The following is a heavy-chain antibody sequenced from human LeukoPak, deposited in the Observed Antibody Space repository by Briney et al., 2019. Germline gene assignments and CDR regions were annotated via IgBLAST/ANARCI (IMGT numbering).Heavy chain of an antibody. CDR1: GGPISRYY. J-gene: IGHJ4*02. CDR3: ARHNGAYGGVPDY. Sequence: SETLSLTCTVSGGPISRYYWSWIRQSPGRGLEWIGYIYYSGSTNYNPSLKSRVTISIDTSKNQFSLKLSSVTAADTAVYYCARHNGAYGGVPDYWGQGTLVTVSS. V-gene: IGHV4-59*08. D-gene: IGHD4-23*01. CDR2: IYYSGST.